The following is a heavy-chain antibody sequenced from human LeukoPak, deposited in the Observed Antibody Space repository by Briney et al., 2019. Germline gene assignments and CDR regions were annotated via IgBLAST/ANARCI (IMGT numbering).Heavy chain of an antibody. CDR1: GGSISSYY. CDR2: IYYSGST. D-gene: IGHD3-3*01. J-gene: IGHJ3*02. CDR3: ARHEGYYDFWSGYYGYFGAFDI. Sequence: SETLSLTCTASGGSISSYYWSWIRQPPGKGLEWIGYIYYSGSTNYNPSLKSRVTISVDTSKNQFSLKLSSVTAADTAVYYCARHEGYYDFWSGYYGYFGAFDIWGQGTMVTVSS. V-gene: IGHV4-59*08.